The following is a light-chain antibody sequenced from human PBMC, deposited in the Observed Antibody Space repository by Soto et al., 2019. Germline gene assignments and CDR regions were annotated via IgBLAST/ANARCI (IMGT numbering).Light chain of an antibody. Sequence: DIVLTQSPLRLDVTPRRTASFSCESSESLLHSDRNTYLSWLHQRPGQPPRLLIYQISERFSGVPDRFSGSGAGTNFTLSISRVEVEDVGTFFCMQSSQYRSFGQGNKV. V-gene: IGKV2-24*01. CDR3: MQSSQYRS. CDR1: ESLLHSDRNTY. J-gene: IGKJ1*01. CDR2: QIS.